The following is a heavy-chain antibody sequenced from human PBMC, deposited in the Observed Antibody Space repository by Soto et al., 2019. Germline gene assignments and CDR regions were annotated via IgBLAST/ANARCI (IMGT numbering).Heavy chain of an antibody. D-gene: IGHD6-19*01. CDR3: ARGIEGWYQGRYYYGMDV. J-gene: IGHJ6*02. V-gene: IGHV4-61*01. CDR2: IYYSGST. Sequence: QVQLQESGPGLVKPSETLSLTCTVSGGSVSSGSYYWSWIRQPPGKGLEWIGYIYYSGSTNYNPSPKSRVTIAVDTSKTQFSLKLSSVTAADTAVYSCARGIEGWYQGRYYYGMDVWGQGTTVTVSS. CDR1: GGSVSSGSYY.